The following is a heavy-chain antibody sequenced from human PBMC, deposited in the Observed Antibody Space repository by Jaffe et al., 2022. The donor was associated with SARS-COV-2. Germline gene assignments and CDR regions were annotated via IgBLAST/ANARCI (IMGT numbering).Heavy chain of an antibody. CDR1: GGSFSGYY. J-gene: IGHJ6*02. CDR2: INHSGST. D-gene: IGHD6-6*01. Sequence: QVQLQQWGAGLLKPSETLSLTCAVYGGSFSGYYWSWIRQPPGKGLEWIGEINHSGSTNYNPSLKSRVTISVDTSKNQFSLKLSSVTAADTAVYYCARGHADIPKYSWDILQYYYYYGMDVWGQGTTVTVSS. V-gene: IGHV4-34*01. CDR3: ARGHADIPKYSWDILQYYYYYGMDV.